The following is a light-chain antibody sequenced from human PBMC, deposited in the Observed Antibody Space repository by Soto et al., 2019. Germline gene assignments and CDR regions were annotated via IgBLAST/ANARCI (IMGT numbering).Light chain of an antibody. V-gene: IGKV1-5*03. J-gene: IGKJ1*01. CDR3: QQYKSSST. CDR1: EIISIW. Sequence: DIQMTQSPSTLSASLGDTVAITFRASEIISIWLAWYQQKPGKAPNLLINKASSLQSEVPSRFSGSGSGTEFTLTITSLQPDDFGVYYCQQYKSSSTFGQGTKVDIK. CDR2: KAS.